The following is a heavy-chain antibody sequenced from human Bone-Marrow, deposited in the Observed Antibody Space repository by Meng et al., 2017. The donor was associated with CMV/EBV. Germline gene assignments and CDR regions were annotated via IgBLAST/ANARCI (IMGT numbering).Heavy chain of an antibody. CDR2: IKPDATET. CDR3: VRQGGVAAAGLAF. CDR1: GFTFSSYW. J-gene: IGHJ1*01. D-gene: IGHD6-13*01. V-gene: IGHV3-7*01. Sequence: GESLKISCAASGFTFSSYWMSWVRQAPGKGLEWVANIKPDATETYYVDSVKGRFTISRDNAKNSLYLQMNSLRVEDTALYYCVRQGGVAAAGLAFWGQGTLVTVSS.